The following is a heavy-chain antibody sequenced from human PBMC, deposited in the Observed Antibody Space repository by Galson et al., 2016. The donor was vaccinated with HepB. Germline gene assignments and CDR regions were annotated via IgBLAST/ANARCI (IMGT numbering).Heavy chain of an antibody. CDR1: GFTFSSYG. J-gene: IGHJ4*02. CDR2: IWYDGSNK. D-gene: IGHD3-10*01. V-gene: IGHV3-33*01. Sequence: SLRLSCAASGFTFSSYGMHWVRRAPGKGLEWVAVIWYDGSNKFYADSVKGRFTISRDNSKNTVYLQMNSLRAEDTAVYYCARDGADYYTSGSYFYYFDYWGQGTLVTVSS. CDR3: ARDGADYYTSGSYFYYFDY.